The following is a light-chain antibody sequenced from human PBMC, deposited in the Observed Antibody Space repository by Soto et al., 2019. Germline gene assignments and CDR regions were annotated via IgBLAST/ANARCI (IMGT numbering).Light chain of an antibody. V-gene: IGLV1-40*01. CDR1: SSNIGAGYD. CDR3: QSYASGPGGAGV. CDR2: GNT. J-gene: IGLJ1*01. Sequence: QSVLTQPPSVSGAPGQRVTISCTGSSSNIGAGYDVHWYQQLPGTAPKLLIYGNTNRPSGVPDRFSGSKSGTSASLAITGLEAEDEADYYCQSYASGPGGAGVFGTGTKLTVL.